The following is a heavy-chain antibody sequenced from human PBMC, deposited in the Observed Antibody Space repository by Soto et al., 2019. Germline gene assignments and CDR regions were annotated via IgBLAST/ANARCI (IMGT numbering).Heavy chain of an antibody. J-gene: IGHJ6*02. CDR2: IIPIFGTA. D-gene: IGHD2-15*01. Sequence: GASVKVSCKASGGTFSSYAISWVRQAPGQGLEWMGGIIPIFGTANYAQKFQGRVTITADKSTSTAYMELSSLRSEDTAVYYCARADVVVVAANGIPYYYYVIDVWGQGTTVPVSS. V-gene: IGHV1-69*06. CDR1: GGTFSSYA. CDR3: ARADVVVVAANGIPYYYYVIDV.